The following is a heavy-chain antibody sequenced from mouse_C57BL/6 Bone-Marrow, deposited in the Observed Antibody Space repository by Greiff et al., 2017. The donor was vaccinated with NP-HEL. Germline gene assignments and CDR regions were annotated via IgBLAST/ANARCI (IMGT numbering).Heavy chain of an antibody. Sequence: EVKLVESGGGLVKPGGSLKLSCAASGFTFSSYAMSWVRQTPEKRLEWVATISDGGSYTYYPDNVKGRFTISRDNANNNLYLQMSHLKSEDTAMYYCARGWGSAWFAYWGQGTLVTVSA. CDR1: GFTFSSYA. CDR3: ARGWGSAWFAY. V-gene: IGHV5-4*03. CDR2: ISDGGSYT. J-gene: IGHJ3*01.